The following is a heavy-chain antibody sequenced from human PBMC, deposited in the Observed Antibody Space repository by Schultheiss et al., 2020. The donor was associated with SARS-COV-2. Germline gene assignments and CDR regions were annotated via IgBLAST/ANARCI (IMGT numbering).Heavy chain of an antibody. CDR2: IYYSGST. CDR3: AMADIAARTFDY. CDR1: GGSISSYY. D-gene: IGHD6-6*01. J-gene: IGHJ4*02. Sequence: SETLSLTCTVSGGSISSYYWSWIRQPPGKGLEWIGYIYYSGSTNYNPSLKSRVTISVDTSKNQFSLKLSSVTAADTAVYYCAMADIAARTFDYWGQGTLVTVSS. V-gene: IGHV4-59*01.